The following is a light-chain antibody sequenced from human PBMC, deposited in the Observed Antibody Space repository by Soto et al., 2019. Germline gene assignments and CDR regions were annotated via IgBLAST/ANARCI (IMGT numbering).Light chain of an antibody. CDR3: QHFGNSLWT. J-gene: IGKJ1*01. CDR1: QSVASRN. V-gene: IGKV3-20*01. CDR2: GAS. Sequence: EIVLTQSPGTLSLSPGERATLSCLASQSVASRNLAWYQQKSGQAPRLLIYGASSRAIHTPDRFSGSGSGTDFTLTSSGLEPEDFAVYYCQHFGNSLWTFGQGTKVDIK.